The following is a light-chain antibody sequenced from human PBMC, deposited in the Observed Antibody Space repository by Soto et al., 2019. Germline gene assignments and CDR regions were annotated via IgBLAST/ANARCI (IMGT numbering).Light chain of an antibody. Sequence: QSALTQPASVSGSPGQSITISCTGTSSDVGSYNLVSWYQQHPGKAPKLMIYEGSKRPSGVSNRFSGSKSGNTASLTISGVPVGDEGVYYCCSYAGSSSHVVFGGGTKLTVL. J-gene: IGLJ2*01. CDR3: CSYAGSSSHVV. CDR1: SSDVGSYNL. CDR2: EGS. V-gene: IGLV2-23*01.